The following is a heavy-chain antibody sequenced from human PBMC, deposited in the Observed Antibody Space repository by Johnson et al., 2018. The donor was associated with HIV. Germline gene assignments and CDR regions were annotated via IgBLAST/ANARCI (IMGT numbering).Heavy chain of an antibody. V-gene: IGHV3-64*04. D-gene: IGHD6-13*01. CDR3: VSPAAAGRDDAFDI. Sequence: GGSSYYADSVKGRFTISRDNSKNPLYLQMNSLGAEDTAVYYCVSPAAAGRDDAFDIWGQGTMVTVSS. CDR2: GGSS. J-gene: IGHJ3*02.